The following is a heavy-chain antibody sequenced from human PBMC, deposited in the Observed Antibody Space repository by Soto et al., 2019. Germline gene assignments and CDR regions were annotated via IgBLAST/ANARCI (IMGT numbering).Heavy chain of an antibody. Sequence: PGESLKLACNGSGYSFTSYWISWVRQMPGKGREWMGRIDPSDSYTNYSPSFQGHVTISADKSISTAYLQWSSLKASDTAMYYCATVPRYGVVPNYYYYGMDVWGQGTTVTVSS. CDR3: ATVPRYGVVPNYYYYGMDV. V-gene: IGHV5-10-1*01. CDR1: GYSFTSYW. D-gene: IGHD2-21*01. CDR2: IDPSDSYT. J-gene: IGHJ6*02.